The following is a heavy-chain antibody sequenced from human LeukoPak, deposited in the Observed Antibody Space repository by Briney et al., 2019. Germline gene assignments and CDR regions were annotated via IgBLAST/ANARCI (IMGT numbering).Heavy chain of an antibody. CDR3: ARDQLPAPSADSPGH. CDR1: GFTFSSYA. V-gene: IGHV3-30-3*01. D-gene: IGHD2-21*01. Sequence: GRSLRLSCAASGFTFSSYAMHRVRETPGHGLGWGAIISYDGSNQYYADSVRGRFTSSRDNSKNTLYLQMNSLGPEDTAVYYCARDQLPAPSADSPGHWGQGTLVSVSS. J-gene: IGHJ4*02. CDR2: ISYDGSNQ.